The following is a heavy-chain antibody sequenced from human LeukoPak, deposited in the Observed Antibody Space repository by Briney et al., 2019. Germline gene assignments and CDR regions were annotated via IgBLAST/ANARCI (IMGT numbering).Heavy chain of an antibody. CDR2: IYQTGNI. J-gene: IGHJ4*02. CDR1: AYSISSGYY. CDR3: ARAAGYCSGGSCYGPDY. Sequence: SETLSLTCSVSAYSISSGYYWGWIRQPPGKGLEWIGSIYQTGNIYYNPSLESRVNISVDTSKSHFSLKLSSVTAADTAVYYCARAAGYCSGGSCYGPDYWGQGTLVTVSS. V-gene: IGHV4-38-2*02. D-gene: IGHD2-15*01.